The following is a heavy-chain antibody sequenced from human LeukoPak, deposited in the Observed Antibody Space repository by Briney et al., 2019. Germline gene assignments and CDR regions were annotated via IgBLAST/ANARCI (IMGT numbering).Heavy chain of an antibody. Sequence: PGGSLRLSCAASGFTFSNYWMHWVRQAPGKGLEWVANIKQDGSEKYYVDSVKGRFTISRDNAKNSLYLQMNSLGAEDTAVYYCAREDIVVATPLRYFDYWGQGTLVTVSS. D-gene: IGHD2-15*01. CDR1: GFTFSNYW. CDR3: AREDIVVATPLRYFDY. J-gene: IGHJ4*02. CDR2: IKQDGSEK. V-gene: IGHV3-7*01.